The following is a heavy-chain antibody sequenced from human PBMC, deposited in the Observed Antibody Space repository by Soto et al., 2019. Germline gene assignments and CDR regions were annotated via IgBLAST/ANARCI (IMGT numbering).Heavy chain of an antibody. CDR3: ARVGVLYDTPNFDY. Sequence: SETLSLTCTVSGGSISSGGYYWSWIRQHPGKGLEWIGYIYYSGSTYYNPSLKSRVTISVDTSKNQFSLKLSSVTAADTAVYYCARVGVLYDTPNFDYWGQGTLVTVSS. CDR2: IYYSGST. J-gene: IGHJ4*02. V-gene: IGHV4-31*03. CDR1: GGSISSGGYY. D-gene: IGHD2-8*01.